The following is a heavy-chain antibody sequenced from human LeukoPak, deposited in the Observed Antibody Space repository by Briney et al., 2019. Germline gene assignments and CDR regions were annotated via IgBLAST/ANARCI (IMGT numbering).Heavy chain of an antibody. CDR3: ARGGGLDV. D-gene: IGHD3-16*01. CDR2: ISHNGNVD. V-gene: IGHV3-7*03. J-gene: IGHJ6*02. Sequence: GGSLRLSCAASGFTFSSYWMNWARQAPGKGLEWVASISHNGNVDYYVDSVKGRFTISRDNAKNSLYLQMSNLRAEDTAVYFCARGGGLDVWGQGATVTVSS. CDR1: GFTFSSYW.